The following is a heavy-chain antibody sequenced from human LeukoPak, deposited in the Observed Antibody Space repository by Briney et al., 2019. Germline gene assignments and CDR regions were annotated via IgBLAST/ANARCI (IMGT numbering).Heavy chain of an antibody. Sequence: PGGSLRLSCAASGFTFRSYGMHWVRQAPGKGLEWVAFIRYDGNSNYYADSVKGRFTISRDNSRSTLYLQMNSLRAEDTAVYYCARSRDYDFWSGYYPFDYWGQGTLVTVSS. CDR2: IRYDGNSN. V-gene: IGHV3-30*02. CDR1: GFTFRSYG. D-gene: IGHD3-3*01. J-gene: IGHJ4*02. CDR3: ARSRDYDFWSGYYPFDY.